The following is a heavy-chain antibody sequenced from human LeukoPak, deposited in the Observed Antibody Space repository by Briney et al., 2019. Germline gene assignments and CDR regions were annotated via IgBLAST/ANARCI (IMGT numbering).Heavy chain of an antibody. J-gene: IGHJ4*02. CDR3: ARRFDY. Sequence: GGSLRLSCAASGFTFSYYGMHWVRQAPGKGLEWVALISYDGSDKYYADSVKGRFTISRDNSKNTLYLQMSSLGAEDTALYYCARRFDYWGQGTLVTVSS. V-gene: IGHV3-30*03. CDR2: ISYDGSDK. CDR1: GFTFSYYG.